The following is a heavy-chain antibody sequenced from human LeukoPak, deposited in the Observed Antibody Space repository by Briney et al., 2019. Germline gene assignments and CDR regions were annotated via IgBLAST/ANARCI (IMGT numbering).Heavy chain of an antibody. CDR3: ARDSTGLHYYYYYGMDV. CDR1: GFTVSSNY. J-gene: IGHJ6*02. D-gene: IGHD5-18*01. Sequence: GGSLRLSCAASGFTVSSNYMSWVRQAPGKGLEWVSVIYSGGSTYYADSVKGRFTISRDNSKNTLYLQMNSLRAEDTAVYYCARDSTGLHYYYYYGMDVWGQGTTATVSS. V-gene: IGHV3-66*01. CDR2: IYSGGST.